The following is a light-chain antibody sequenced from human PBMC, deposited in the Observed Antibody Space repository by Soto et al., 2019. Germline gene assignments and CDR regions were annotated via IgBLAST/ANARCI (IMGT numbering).Light chain of an antibody. CDR3: QQDATSPLT. J-gene: IGKJ4*01. CDR1: QSLSNNF. V-gene: IGKV3-20*01. Sequence: DIVLTQSPGTLSLSPGDRAALSCGASQSLSNNFLAWYQQKHGQAPRLLISGASSRATGIPDRFSGSGSGTDFTRTITRVEPEDFAVYYCQQDATSPLTFGGGTKVEIK. CDR2: GAS.